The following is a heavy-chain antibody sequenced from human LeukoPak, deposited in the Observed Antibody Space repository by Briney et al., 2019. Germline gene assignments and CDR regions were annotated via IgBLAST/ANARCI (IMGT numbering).Heavy chain of an antibody. CDR2: IYDSGNT. CDR3: ARGALGHPRPGWFDP. CDR1: GGSFIGLF. V-gene: IGHV4-59*11. Sequence: SETLSLTCTVSGGSFIGLFWSWIRQPPGRGLEWIGYIYDSGNTKYNPSLNSRVTTSVDTSKNQFSLNLTSVNIADTAVYYCARGALGHPRPGWFDPWGQGILVTVSS. J-gene: IGHJ5*02. D-gene: IGHD6-6*01.